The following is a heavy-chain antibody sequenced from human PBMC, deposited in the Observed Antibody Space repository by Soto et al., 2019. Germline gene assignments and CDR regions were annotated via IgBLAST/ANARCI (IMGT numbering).Heavy chain of an antibody. J-gene: IGHJ6*02. D-gene: IGHD6-13*01. V-gene: IGHV3-33*01. CDR3: ARDSNSSSWYGTYYYYGMDV. CDR2: LWYDGSNK. Sequence: GGSLRLSCAASGFTFSSYGMHWVRQAPGKGLEWVAVLWYDGSNKYYADSVKGRFTISRDNSKNTLYLQMNSLRAEDTAVYYCARDSNSSSWYGTYYYYGMDVWGQGTTVTVSS. CDR1: GFTFSSYG.